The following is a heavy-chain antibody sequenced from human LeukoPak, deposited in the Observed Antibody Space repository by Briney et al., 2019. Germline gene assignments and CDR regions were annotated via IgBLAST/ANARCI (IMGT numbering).Heavy chain of an antibody. D-gene: IGHD6-19*01. CDR3: ARDPRYSSGWYLDY. Sequence: PGGTLRLSCAASGFTFSSYAMHWVRQAPGKGLGWVAVISYDGSNKYYADSVKGRFTISRDNSKNTLYLQMNSLRAEDTAVYYCARDPRYSSGWYLDYWGQGTLVTVSS. V-gene: IGHV3-30*04. CDR1: GFTFSSYA. CDR2: ISYDGSNK. J-gene: IGHJ4*02.